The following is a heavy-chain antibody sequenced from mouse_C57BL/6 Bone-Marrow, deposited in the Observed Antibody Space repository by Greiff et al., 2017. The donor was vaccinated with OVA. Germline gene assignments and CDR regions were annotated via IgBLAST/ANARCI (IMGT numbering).Heavy chain of an antibody. Sequence: QVHVKQSGAELVKPGASVTLSCKASGYTFTEYTIHWVKQRSGQGLEWIGWFYPGSGSIKYNEKFKDKATLTADKSSSTVYMELSRLTSEDSAVYFCARHEDNGYGSSYGYFDVWGTGTTVTVSS. CDR3: ARHEDNGYGSSYGYFDV. CDR2: FYPGSGSI. V-gene: IGHV1-62-2*01. D-gene: IGHD1-1*01. CDR1: GYTFTEYT. J-gene: IGHJ1*03.